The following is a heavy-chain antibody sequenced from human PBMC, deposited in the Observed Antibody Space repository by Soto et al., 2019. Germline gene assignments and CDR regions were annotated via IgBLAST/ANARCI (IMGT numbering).Heavy chain of an antibody. CDR3: ARTQSVGYYGSGSYWGNPFDY. Sequence: SETLSLTCTVSGGSISSGGYYWSWIRQHPGKGLEWIGYIYSSGSTYYNPSLKSRVTISVDTSKNQFSLKLSSVTAADTAVYYCARTQSVGYYGSGSYWGNPFDYWGQGTLVTVSS. CDR1: GGSISSGGYY. D-gene: IGHD3-10*01. CDR2: IYSSGST. V-gene: IGHV4-31*03. J-gene: IGHJ4*02.